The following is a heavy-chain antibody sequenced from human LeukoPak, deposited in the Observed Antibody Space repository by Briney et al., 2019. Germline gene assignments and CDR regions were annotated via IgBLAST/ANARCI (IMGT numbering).Heavy chain of an antibody. CDR1: GFTFSGYP. CDR3: AKRGDGGHKSLEY. V-gene: IGHV3-30-3*02. D-gene: IGHD3-16*01. Sequence: PGGSLRLSCAASGFTFSGYPIHWVRQAPGKGLEWVAVISYDGSNKYYADSVKGRFTISRDNSKNTLYLQMSSLKTEDTAVYYCAKRGDGGHKSLEYWGQGTLVIVSS. CDR2: ISYDGSNK. J-gene: IGHJ4*02.